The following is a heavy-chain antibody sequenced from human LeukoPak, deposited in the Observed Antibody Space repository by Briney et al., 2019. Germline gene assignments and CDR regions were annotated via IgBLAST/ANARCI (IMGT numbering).Heavy chain of an antibody. CDR2: IYHSGST. D-gene: IGHD2-21*01. J-gene: IGHJ4*02. V-gene: IGHV4-4*02. CDR3: ARPGLAYCGADCYSTEGYYFDY. CDR1: GFTVSSNY. Sequence: GSLRLSCAASGFTVSSNYMSWVRQPPGKGLEWIGEIYHSGSTNYNPSLKSRVTISVDKSKNQFSLKLSSVTAADTAVYYCARPGLAYCGADCYSTEGYYFDYWSQGTLVTVSS.